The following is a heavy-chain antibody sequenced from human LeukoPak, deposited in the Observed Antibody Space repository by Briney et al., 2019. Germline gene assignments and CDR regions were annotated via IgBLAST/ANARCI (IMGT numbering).Heavy chain of an antibody. CDR2: IYYSGST. J-gene: IGHJ3*02. CDR3: ARPGVGSGRYGALDI. Sequence: SETLSLTCTVSGGSIGRYYWSWIRQPPGKGLEWIGYIYYSGSTDYNPSLKSRVTISVDTSKNQFSLKLTSVTAADTAVYYCARPGVGSGRYGALDIWGQGTMVTVSS. D-gene: IGHD5-18*01. CDR1: GGSIGRYY. V-gene: IGHV4-59*08.